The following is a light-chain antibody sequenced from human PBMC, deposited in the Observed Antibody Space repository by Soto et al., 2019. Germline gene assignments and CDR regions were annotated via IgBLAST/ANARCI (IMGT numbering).Light chain of an antibody. CDR3: SSYTSSSTLVV. CDR1: SSDVGGYNY. Sequence: QCALTQPASASGSPGQSITISCTGTSSDVGGYNYVSWYQQHPGKAPKLMIYDVSNRPSGVSNRFSGSKSGNTASLTISGLQAEDEADYYCSSYTSSSTLVVFGGGTQLTVL. J-gene: IGLJ2*01. CDR2: DVS. V-gene: IGLV2-14*01.